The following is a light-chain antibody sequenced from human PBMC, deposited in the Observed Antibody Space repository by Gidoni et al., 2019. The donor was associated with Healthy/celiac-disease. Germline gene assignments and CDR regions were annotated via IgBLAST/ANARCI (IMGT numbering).Light chain of an antibody. CDR3: QQYNNWPLYT. J-gene: IGKJ2*01. CDR1: QSVSSN. V-gene: IGKV3-15*01. CDR2: GAS. Sequence: EIVMTHSPATLSVSPGERAPLSCRASQSVSSNLAWYQQKPGQAPRLLIYGASTRATGIPARFSGSGSGTEFTLTISSLQSEDFAVYYCQQYNNWPLYTFGQGTKLEIK.